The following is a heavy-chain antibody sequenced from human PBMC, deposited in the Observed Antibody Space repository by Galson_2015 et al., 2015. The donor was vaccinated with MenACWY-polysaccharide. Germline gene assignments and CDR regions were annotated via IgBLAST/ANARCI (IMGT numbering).Heavy chain of an antibody. J-gene: IGHJ4*02. V-gene: IGHV3-7*01. CDR1: GFTFSSYW. CDR3: ARDTSGSFDY. CDR2: IKQDGSEK. D-gene: IGHD3-10*01. Sequence: SLRLSCAASGFTFSSYWMSWVRQAPGKGLEWVANIKQDGSEKYYVDSVKGRFSISRDNAQNTLYLQMNSLRAEDTAVYYCARDTSGSFDYWGQGTLVTVSS.